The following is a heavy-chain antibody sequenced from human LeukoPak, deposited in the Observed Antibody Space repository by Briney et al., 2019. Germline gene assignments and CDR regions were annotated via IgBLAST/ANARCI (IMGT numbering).Heavy chain of an antibody. D-gene: IGHD3-3*01. CDR1: GYTFTSYG. J-gene: IGHJ4*02. CDR3: ARGRFSDHFDY. Sequence: GASVKVSCKASGYTFTSYGISWVRQAPGQGLEWMGRIIPILGIANYAQKFQGRVTITADKSTSTAYMELSSLRSEDTAVYYCARGRFSDHFDYWGQGTLVTVSS. V-gene: IGHV1-69*04. CDR2: IIPILGIA.